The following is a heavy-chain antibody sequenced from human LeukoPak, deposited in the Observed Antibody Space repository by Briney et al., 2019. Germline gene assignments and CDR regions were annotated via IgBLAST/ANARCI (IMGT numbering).Heavy chain of an antibody. Sequence: PSQTLSLTCTVSGGSISSGGYYWSWIRQHPGKGLEWIGYIYYSGSTCYNPSLKSRVTISVDTSKNQFSLKLSSVTAADTAVYYCARSSRGDGYNSALYWGQGTLVTVSS. V-gene: IGHV4-31*03. CDR1: GGSISSGGYY. CDR3: ARSSRGDGYNSALY. D-gene: IGHD5-24*01. CDR2: IYYSGST. J-gene: IGHJ4*02.